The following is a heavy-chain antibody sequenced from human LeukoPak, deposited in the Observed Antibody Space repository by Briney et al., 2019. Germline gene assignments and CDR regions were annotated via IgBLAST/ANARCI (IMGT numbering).Heavy chain of an antibody. CDR3: ARGGTNGYSYGYGGRNWFDP. Sequence: PSETLSLTCTVSGGSISGYYWSWIRQPPGKGLEWIGYIYYSGGTNYNPSLKSRVTMSVDTSKNQFSLKLSSVTAADTAVYYCARGGTNGYSYGYGGRNWFDPWGQGTLVTVSS. J-gene: IGHJ5*02. CDR2: IYYSGGT. D-gene: IGHD5-18*01. V-gene: IGHV4-59*12. CDR1: GGSISGYY.